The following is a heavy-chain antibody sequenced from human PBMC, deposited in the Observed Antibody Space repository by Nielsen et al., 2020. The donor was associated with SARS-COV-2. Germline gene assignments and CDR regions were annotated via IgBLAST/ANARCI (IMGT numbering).Heavy chain of an antibody. V-gene: IGHV1-69*13. D-gene: IGHD6-13*01. Sequence: SVKVSCKASGGTFSSYAISWVQQAPGQGLEWMGGIIPIFGTANYAQKFQGRVTITADESTSTAYMELSSLRSEDTAVYYCARGSEAGIAAAGTGPGVDYWGQGTLVTVSS. CDR2: IIPIFGTA. J-gene: IGHJ4*02. CDR3: ARGSEAGIAAAGTGPGVDY. CDR1: GGTFSSYA.